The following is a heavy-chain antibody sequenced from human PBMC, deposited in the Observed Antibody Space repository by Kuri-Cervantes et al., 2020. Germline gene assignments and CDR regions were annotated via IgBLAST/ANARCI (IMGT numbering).Heavy chain of an antibody. CDR3: AGLAPRVSDPRGP. CDR2: IIPMFGTP. Sequence: SVKVSCKASGGTFSSYAISWVRQAPGQGLEWMGGIIPMFGTPKYAPRFQGRVTITTDESTSTAYMELSSLTSEDTAIYYCAGLAPRVSDPRGPWGQGTLVTVSS. J-gene: IGHJ5*02. CDR1: GGTFSSYA. D-gene: IGHD2-8*01. V-gene: IGHV1-69*05.